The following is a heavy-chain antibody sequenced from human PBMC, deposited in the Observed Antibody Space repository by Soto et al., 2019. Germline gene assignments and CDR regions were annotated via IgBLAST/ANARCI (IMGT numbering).Heavy chain of an antibody. CDR2: IYYSGST. J-gene: IGHJ4*02. V-gene: IGHV4-30-4*01. CDR3: ARAELQRRI. D-gene: IGHD1-1*01. Sequence: PSETLSLTRTVSGGSISTGDDYWRWIRQPPGKGLEWIGYIYYSGSTYYNPSLKGRVTISVDTSKNQFSLKLTSVTAADTAMYYCARAELQRRIWGQGSVVTVSS. CDR1: GGSISTGDDY.